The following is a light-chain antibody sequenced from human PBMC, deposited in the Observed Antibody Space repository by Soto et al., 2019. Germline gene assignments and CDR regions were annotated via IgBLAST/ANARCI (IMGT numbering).Light chain of an antibody. Sequence: QSVLTQPASVSGSPGQSIIISCTGTSSDVGSYNLVSWYQQHPGKAPKLMIYEDSKRPSGVSNRFSGSKSGNTASLTISGLQAEDKADYYCCSYAGSRIFGGGTQLTVL. V-gene: IGLV2-23*01. J-gene: IGLJ2*01. CDR2: EDS. CDR3: CSYAGSRI. CDR1: SSDVGSYNL.